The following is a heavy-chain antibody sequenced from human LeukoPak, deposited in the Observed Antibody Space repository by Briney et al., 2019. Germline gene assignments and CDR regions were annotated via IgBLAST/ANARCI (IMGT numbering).Heavy chain of an antibody. D-gene: IGHD2-2*02. J-gene: IGHJ5*02. CDR2: INPNSGGT. V-gene: IGHV1-2*02. CDR3: ARGLNVVAAAIRHPGFDP. Sequence: ASVKVSCKASGYTFTGYYMHWVRQAPGQGLEWMRWINPNSGGTNYAQKFQGRVTMTRDTSISTAYMELSRLRSDDTAVYYCARGLNVVAAAIRHPGFDPWGQGTLVTVSS. CDR1: GYTFTGYY.